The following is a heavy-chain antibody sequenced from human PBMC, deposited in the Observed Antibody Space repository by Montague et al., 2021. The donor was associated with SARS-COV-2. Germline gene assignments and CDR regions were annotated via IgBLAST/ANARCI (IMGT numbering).Heavy chain of an antibody. CDR3: ASAAPWSFRDILTGYYYYYGMDV. Sequence: TLSLTCTVSGGSISSGGYYWSWIRQHPGKGLEWIGYIYYSGSTYYNPSLKSRVTISVDTSKNQFSLELSSVTAADTAVYYCASAAPWSFRDILTGYYYYYGMDVWGQGTTVTVSS. CDR1: GGSISSGGYY. CDR2: IYYSGST. D-gene: IGHD3-9*01. V-gene: IGHV4-31*03. J-gene: IGHJ6*02.